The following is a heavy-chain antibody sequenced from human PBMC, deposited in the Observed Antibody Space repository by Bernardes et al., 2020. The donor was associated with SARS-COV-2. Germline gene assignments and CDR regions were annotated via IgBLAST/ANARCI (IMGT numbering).Heavy chain of an antibody. D-gene: IGHD3-10*01. V-gene: IGHV3-53*01. Sequence: VGSLSLSCAASGFTVSSKYMSWVRQAPGKGLEWVSVIYSGGSTDYADSVKGRFTISRDTSKNTLYLQMNSLRAEDTAVYYCARDRGSIYGLDAFDIWGQGTMVTVSS. CDR2: IYSGGST. CDR1: GFTVSSKY. J-gene: IGHJ3*02. CDR3: ARDRGSIYGLDAFDI.